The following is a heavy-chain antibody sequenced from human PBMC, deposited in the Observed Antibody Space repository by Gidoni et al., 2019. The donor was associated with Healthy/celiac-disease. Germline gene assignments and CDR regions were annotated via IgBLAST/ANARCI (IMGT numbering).Heavy chain of an antibody. CDR1: GGSISSSSYY. D-gene: IGHD3-10*01. CDR3: ASRGVLLWFGELAPFDY. CDR2: IYYSGST. J-gene: IGHJ4*02. Sequence: QLQLQESGQGLVKPSETLSLTCTVAGGSISSSSYYWGWICQPPGKGLEWIGGIYYSGSTYYNPSLKSRVTISVDTSKNQFSLKLSSVTAADTAVYYCASRGVLLWFGELAPFDYWGQGTLVTVSS. V-gene: IGHV4-39*01.